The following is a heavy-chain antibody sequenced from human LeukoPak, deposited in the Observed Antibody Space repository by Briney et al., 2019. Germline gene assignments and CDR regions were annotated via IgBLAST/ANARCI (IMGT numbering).Heavy chain of an antibody. CDR1: GQSFSKRA. D-gene: IGHD4-17*01. V-gene: IGHV3-23*01. J-gene: IGHJ4*02. Sequence: QSGGSLRLACVLSGQSFSKRAMTWVRHARGKGREWVSSISISGNKILYADSVKRRYTIPTDNSMNTLFLQMNSLQTEDTSVYFCANELRPNDYGGQGTLVTVS. CDR3: ANELRPNDY. CDR2: ISISGNKI.